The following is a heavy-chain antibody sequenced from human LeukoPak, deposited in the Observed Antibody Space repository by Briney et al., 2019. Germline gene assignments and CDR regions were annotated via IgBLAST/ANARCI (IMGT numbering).Heavy chain of an antibody. CDR2: IYYSGST. Sequence: SETLSLTCTVSSGSISSGGYYWNWIRQHPGTGLEWIGYIYYSGSTYYNPSLKSRVTISVDTSKNQSSLKLSSVTAADTAVYYCASQNYYDSPVDYWGQGTLVTVSS. J-gene: IGHJ4*02. CDR3: ASQNYYDSPVDY. D-gene: IGHD3-22*01. V-gene: IGHV4-31*03. CDR1: SGSISSGGYY.